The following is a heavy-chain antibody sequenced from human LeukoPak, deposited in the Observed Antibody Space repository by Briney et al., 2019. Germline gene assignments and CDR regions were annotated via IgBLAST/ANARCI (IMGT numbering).Heavy chain of an antibody. Sequence: GGSLRLSCAASGFAFSSYRMNWVRQAPGKGLEWGSYISSSSSTIYYADSVKGRFTISRDNAKNSLYLQMNSLRAEDTAVYYCAREKLRFLEWPLNAFDIWGQGTMVTVSS. V-gene: IGHV3-48*01. CDR1: GFAFSSYR. CDR2: ISSSSSTI. CDR3: AREKLRFLEWPLNAFDI. D-gene: IGHD3-3*01. J-gene: IGHJ3*02.